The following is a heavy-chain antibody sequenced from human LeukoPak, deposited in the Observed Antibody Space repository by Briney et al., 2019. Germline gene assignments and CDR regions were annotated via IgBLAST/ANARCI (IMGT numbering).Heavy chain of an antibody. CDR1: GFTFGSYG. V-gene: IGHV3-33*08. CDR2: IWYDGSNK. J-gene: IGHJ4*02. CDR3: ARDGDYYDSSGQVY. Sequence: GGSLRLSCAASGFTFGSYGMHWVRQAPGKGLEWVAVIWYDGSNKYYADSVKGRFTISRDNSKNTLYLQMNSLRAEDTAVYYCARDGDYYDSSGQVYWGQGTLVTVSS. D-gene: IGHD3-22*01.